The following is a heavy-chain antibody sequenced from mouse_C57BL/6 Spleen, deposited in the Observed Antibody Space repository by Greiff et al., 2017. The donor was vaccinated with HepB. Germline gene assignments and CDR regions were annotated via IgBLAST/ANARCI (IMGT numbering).Heavy chain of an antibody. J-gene: IGHJ4*01. D-gene: IGHD3-2*02. Sequence: QVQLQQPGAELVKPGASVKMSCKASGYTFTSYWITWVKQRPGQGLEWIGDIYPGSGSTNYNEKFKSKATLTVDTSSSTAYMQLSSLTSEDSAVYYCARGELRLPYAMDYWGQGTSVTVSS. CDR3: ARGELRLPYAMDY. CDR1: GYTFTSYW. V-gene: IGHV1-55*01. CDR2: IYPGSGST.